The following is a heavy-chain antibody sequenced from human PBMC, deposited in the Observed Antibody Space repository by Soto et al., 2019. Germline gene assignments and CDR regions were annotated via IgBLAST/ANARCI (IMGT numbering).Heavy chain of an antibody. V-gene: IGHV4-34*01. CDR2: INHSGST. CDR3: ARDHTVTGLNYYYYYGMDV. Sequence: CAVYGWSFSGYYWSWIRQPPGKGLEWIGEINHSGSTNYNPSLKGRFTISRDNSKNTLYLQMNSLRAEDTAVYYCARDHTVTGLNYYYYYGMDVWGQGTTVTVSS. J-gene: IGHJ6*02. D-gene: IGHD3-9*01. CDR1: GWSFSGYY.